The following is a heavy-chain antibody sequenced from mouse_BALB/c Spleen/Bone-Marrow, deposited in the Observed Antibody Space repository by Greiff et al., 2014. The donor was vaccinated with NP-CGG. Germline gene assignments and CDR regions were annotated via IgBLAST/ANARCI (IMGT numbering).Heavy chain of an antibody. J-gene: IGHJ2*01. CDR1: GFNIKDTY. CDR3: ARRFDYEDY. V-gene: IGHV14-3*02. CDR2: IDPANGNT. Sequence: VQLQQSGAELVKPGASVKLSCTASGFNIKDTYIHWVKQRPEQGLEWIGRIDPANGNTKYDPKFQGEATITADTSSNTAYLQLSGLTSEDTAVYYCARRFDYEDYWGQGTTLTVSS. D-gene: IGHD2-4*01.